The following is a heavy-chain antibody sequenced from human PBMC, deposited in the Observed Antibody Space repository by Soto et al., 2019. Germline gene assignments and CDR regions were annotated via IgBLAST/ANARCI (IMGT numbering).Heavy chain of an antibody. CDR3: AKVDWVDLWLYYFDY. D-gene: IGHD3-10*01. V-gene: IGHV3-23*01. CDR1: GLTFHYA. J-gene: IGHJ4*02. Sequence: EVQLLESGGGLVQPGGSLRLSCAVSGLTFHYAMSWVRQAPGKGLEWVSTVSGSTDSTYYADSVKGRFTISRDRSKSTLYLQMTSLRAEDTAIYYCAKVDWVDLWLYYFDYWGQGSLVTVSS. CDR2: VSGSTDST.